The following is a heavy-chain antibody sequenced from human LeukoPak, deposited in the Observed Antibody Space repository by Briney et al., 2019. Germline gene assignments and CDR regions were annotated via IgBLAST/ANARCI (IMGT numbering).Heavy chain of an antibody. Sequence: PGGSLRLSCAASGFTFSSYAMHWVRQAPGKGLEWVAVISYDGSNKYYADSVNGRFTISRDNSKNTLSLQMSSLRAEDTAIYYCARDYYGSGSYRPILDYWGQGTLVTVSS. CDR2: ISYDGSNK. J-gene: IGHJ4*02. CDR1: GFTFSSYA. V-gene: IGHV3-30-3*01. D-gene: IGHD3-10*01. CDR3: ARDYYGSGSYRPILDY.